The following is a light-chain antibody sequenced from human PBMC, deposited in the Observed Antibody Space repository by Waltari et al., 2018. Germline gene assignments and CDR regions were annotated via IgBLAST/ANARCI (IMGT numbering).Light chain of an antibody. CDR1: NLGVEY. CDR2: EDS. CDR3: RVWDGSSSTEV. Sequence: SELTQPPSVSVSSGQSAIISCSGVNLGVEYDYWYQQKPGQAPVLMIYEDSKRPSGVPERFSGSNSGNTASLTISGTQAVDEADYYCRVWDGSSSTEVFGVGTRLTVL. V-gene: IGLV3-1*01. J-gene: IGLJ2*01.